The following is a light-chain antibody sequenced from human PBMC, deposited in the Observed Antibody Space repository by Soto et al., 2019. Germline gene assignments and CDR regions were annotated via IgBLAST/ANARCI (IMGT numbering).Light chain of an antibody. CDR3: QDYDSSLTTFV. Sequence: QSVLTQPPSVSGAPGQRVDISCTVRSPNIWAEYDVHWYQQLPGTAPKRLIYGDNNRPSGVPDQYSGYKPSTSAALPVTGLQPEGEADYYCQDYDSSLTTFVFGTGSKATVL. J-gene: IGLJ1*01. V-gene: IGLV1-40*01. CDR1: SPNIWAEYD. CDR2: GDN.